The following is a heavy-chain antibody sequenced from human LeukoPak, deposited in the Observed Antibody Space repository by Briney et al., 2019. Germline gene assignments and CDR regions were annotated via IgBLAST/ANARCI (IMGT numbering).Heavy chain of an antibody. CDR3: ARDGNYRVADDI. CDR1: GFAFNNYG. CDR2: IRYDASSK. J-gene: IGHJ3*02. D-gene: IGHD3-10*01. Sequence: GGSLKLSCEASGFAFNNYGLHWARQAPGKGLEWVSFIRYDASSKYYADSVKGRFTVSRDNSRNTLYLQMNSLRADDTAVYYCARDGNYRVADDIWGQGTMVTVSS. V-gene: IGHV3-30*02.